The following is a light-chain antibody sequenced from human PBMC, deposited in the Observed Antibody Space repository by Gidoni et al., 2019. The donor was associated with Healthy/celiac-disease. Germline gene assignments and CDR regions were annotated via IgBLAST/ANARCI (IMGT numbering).Light chain of an antibody. CDR2: GAS. Sequence: EIVLTQSPGTLSLSPGERATLSCRASQSVSSSYLAWYQQTPGQAPRLLIYGASSRATGIPDRFSGSGSGTDFTLTISRLEAEDFAVYYCQQYGSSPRTFGGGTKVEIK. CDR3: QQYGSSPRT. J-gene: IGKJ4*01. CDR1: QSVSSSY. V-gene: IGKV3-20*01.